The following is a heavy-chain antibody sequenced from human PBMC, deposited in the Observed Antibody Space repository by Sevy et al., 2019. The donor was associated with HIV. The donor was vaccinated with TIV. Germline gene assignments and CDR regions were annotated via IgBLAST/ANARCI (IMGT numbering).Heavy chain of an antibody. CDR3: ARAPPVRSGDDSLNWFDP. CDR1: GGSISAYH. J-gene: IGHJ5*02. CDR2: IHYTGTT. D-gene: IGHD5-12*01. Sequence: SETLSLTCTVSGGSISAYHWSWIRQPPGKGLEYIGYIHYTGTTNYNPSLKSRVTISVDTSKNQFHLKLSSVTAAATALYYCARAPPVRSGDDSLNWFDPWGQGTLVTVSS. V-gene: IGHV4-59*01.